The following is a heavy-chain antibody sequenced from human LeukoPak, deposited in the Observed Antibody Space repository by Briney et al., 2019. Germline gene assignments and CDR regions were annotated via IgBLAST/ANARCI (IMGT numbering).Heavy chain of an antibody. D-gene: IGHD3-22*01. V-gene: IGHV1-8*01. Sequence: ASVKVSCKASGYTFTSYDINWVRQATGQGLEWMGWMNPNSGNTGYAQKFQGRVTMTRNTSISTAYMELSSLRSDDTAVYYCARLSDYYDSVSGYYFDYWGQGTLVTVSS. CDR3: ARLSDYYDSVSGYYFDY. CDR1: GYTFTSYD. CDR2: MNPNSGNT. J-gene: IGHJ4*02.